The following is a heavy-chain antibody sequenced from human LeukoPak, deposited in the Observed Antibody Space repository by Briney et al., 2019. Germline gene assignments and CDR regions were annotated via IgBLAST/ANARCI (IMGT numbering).Heavy chain of an antibody. Sequence: QTGGSLRLSCAASVFTFSSYSMQWVRQAPGKGQEWVAVISYDVSNKYYADSVKGRFTISRDNSRNTLYLQMKSLRPEDTAIYYCAREGYYDSGSSPTFYFDYWGQGTLVTVSS. J-gene: IGHJ4*02. CDR2: ISYDVSNK. CDR1: VFTFSSYS. D-gene: IGHD3-10*01. V-gene: IGHV3-30*04. CDR3: AREGYYDSGSSPTFYFDY.